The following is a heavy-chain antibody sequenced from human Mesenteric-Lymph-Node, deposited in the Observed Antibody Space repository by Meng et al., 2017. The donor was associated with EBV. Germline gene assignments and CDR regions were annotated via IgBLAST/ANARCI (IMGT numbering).Heavy chain of an antibody. D-gene: IGHD4-17*01. CDR3: AGGDYVNQFNY. CDR1: GGSVNSGGYS. V-gene: IGHV4-30-2*06. CDR2: VHHSGLT. Sequence: PPLQESGSGLVKPSQTLSLTCTVLGGSVNSGGYSWSWIRQSPEKGLEWIGYVHHSGLTYYNPSLETRVIISLERSKNQFSLKLTSVTAADTAVYYCAGGDYVNQFNYWGQGTLVTVSS. J-gene: IGHJ4*02.